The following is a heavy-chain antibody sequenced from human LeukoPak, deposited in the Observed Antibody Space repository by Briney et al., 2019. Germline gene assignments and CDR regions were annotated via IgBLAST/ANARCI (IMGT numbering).Heavy chain of an antibody. Sequence: GRSLRLSCAASGFTFNYYAMSWVRQAPGKGLEWVSGISDNEGRTYYTDSVKGRFTISRDKTKNTVFLQMHNLRADDTAVYFCARHDNFIPYWGQGALVTVSS. CDR1: GFTFNYYA. CDR2: ISDNEGRT. V-gene: IGHV3-23*01. CDR3: ARHDNFIPY. D-gene: IGHD1-1*01. J-gene: IGHJ4*02.